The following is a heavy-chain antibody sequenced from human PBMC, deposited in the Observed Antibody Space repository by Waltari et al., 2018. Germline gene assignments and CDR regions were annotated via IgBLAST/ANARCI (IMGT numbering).Heavy chain of an antibody. D-gene: IGHD3-22*01. CDR3: ARDNYYDSSGYYFGY. J-gene: IGHJ4*02. CDR2: ISAYNGNT. V-gene: IGHV1-18*01. CDR1: GYTFTSYG. Sequence: QVQLVQSGAEVKKPGASVKVSCKASGYTFTSYGIRWVRQAPGQGLEWMGWISAYNGNTNYAQKLQGRVTMTTDTSTSTAYMELRSLRSDDTAVYYCARDNYYDSSGYYFGYWGQGTLVTVSS.